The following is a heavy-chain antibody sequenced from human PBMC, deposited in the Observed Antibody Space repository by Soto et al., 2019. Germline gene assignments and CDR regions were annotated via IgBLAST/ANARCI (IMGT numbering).Heavy chain of an antibody. Sequence: EVQLLESGGGLVQPGGSLRLSCAASGFTYESYAMSWVRQAPGKGLEWVSGINSGGTVAHYADSVKGRFAISRDNSKNTLSLKMNSVRADDTGLYYCAISTGGFGGLFVVPSDYWGQGTLVTVSS. CDR2: INSGGTVA. D-gene: IGHD3-16*02. V-gene: IGHV3-23*01. CDR1: GFTYESYA. J-gene: IGHJ4*02. CDR3: AISTGGFGGLFVVPSDY.